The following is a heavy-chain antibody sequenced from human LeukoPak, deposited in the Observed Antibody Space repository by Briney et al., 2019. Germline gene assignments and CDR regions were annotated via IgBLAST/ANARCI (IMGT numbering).Heavy chain of an antibody. J-gene: IGHJ4*02. V-gene: IGHV3-7*01. Sequence: GGSLRLSCAASGFTFSSYWTSWVRQAPGKGLEWVANIKQDGSEKYYVDSVKGRFTISRDNAKNSLYLQMNSLRAEDTAVYYCARGGFYSGSFFFDYWGQGTLVTVSS. D-gene: IGHD6-6*01. CDR1: GFTFSSYW. CDR2: IKQDGSEK. CDR3: ARGGFYSGSFFFDY.